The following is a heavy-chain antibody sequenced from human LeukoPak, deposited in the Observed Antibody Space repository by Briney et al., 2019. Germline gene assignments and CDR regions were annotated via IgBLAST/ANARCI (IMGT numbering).Heavy chain of an antibody. CDR1: GGSITSYY. V-gene: IGHV4-59*01. D-gene: IGHD1-26*01. Sequence: SETLSLTCTVSGGSITSYYWNWIRQPPGKGLEWIGYIHYSGGTNYNPSVKSRVTMSVDTSKNQFSLRLTSVTAADTAVYYCARLGESGAPYYFDYWGQGTLVTVSS. J-gene: IGHJ4*02. CDR3: ARLGESGAPYYFDY. CDR2: IHYSGGT.